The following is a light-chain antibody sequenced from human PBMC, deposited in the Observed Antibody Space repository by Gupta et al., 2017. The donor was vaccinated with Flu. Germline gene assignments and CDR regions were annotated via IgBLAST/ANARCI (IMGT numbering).Light chain of an antibody. V-gene: IGLV3-1*01. J-gene: IGLJ3*02. CDR1: QLGDRY. CDR2: EDS. Sequence: SYELTQPPSVSVSPGQTASITCSGDQLGDRYASWYQQKPGQSPVLVIYEDSRRPAGIPERFSGSKSGNTATLTIRGPKEMEEADYYGQSWDSSTVWVFGGGTKLTVL. CDR3: QSWDSSTVWV.